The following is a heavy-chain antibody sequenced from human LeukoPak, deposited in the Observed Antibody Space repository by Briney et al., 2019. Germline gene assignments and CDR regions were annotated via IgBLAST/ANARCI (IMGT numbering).Heavy chain of an antibody. Sequence: SGGSLRLSCAASGLTFSTYWMAWVRQAPGKGPKWVANIKEDGSATYYVDSVKGRFTVARDNAKKSLYLQMNSLRAEDTAVYYCARDSPGYLAYDSWGQGTLVTVSS. D-gene: IGHD1-1*01. V-gene: IGHV3-7*04. CDR2: IKEDGSAT. CDR3: ARDSPGYLAYDS. CDR1: GLTFSTYW. J-gene: IGHJ4*02.